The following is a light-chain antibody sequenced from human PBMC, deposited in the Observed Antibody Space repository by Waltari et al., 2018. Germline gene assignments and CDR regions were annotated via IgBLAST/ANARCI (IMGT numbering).Light chain of an antibody. J-gene: IGKJ5*01. CDR3: QQFKSFLIT. Sequence: AIQLTQSPSSLSASVGDRVTITCRASQGINSALAWYQQKPGKAPKLLIYGASSLESGVPSRFSGSGYGTDFTLTISSLQPEDFATYYCQQFKSFLITFGQGTRLEIK. V-gene: IGKV1-13*02. CDR2: GAS. CDR1: QGINSA.